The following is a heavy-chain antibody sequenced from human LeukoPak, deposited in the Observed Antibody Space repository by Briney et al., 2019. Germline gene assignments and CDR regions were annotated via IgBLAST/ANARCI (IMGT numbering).Heavy chain of an antibody. D-gene: IGHD3-22*01. J-gene: IGHJ4*02. V-gene: IGHV4-31*03. Sequence: SSETPSLTCTVSGASFNSDDQYWNWIRQSPGKGLEWIGSIHPSGMLYNNPSLESRVTMSRDTSKNQFSLNLNSVTAADTAVYFCSRGLDSRKLGYWGQGILVTVSS. CDR2: IHPSGML. CDR3: SRGLDSRKLGY. CDR1: GASFNSDDQY.